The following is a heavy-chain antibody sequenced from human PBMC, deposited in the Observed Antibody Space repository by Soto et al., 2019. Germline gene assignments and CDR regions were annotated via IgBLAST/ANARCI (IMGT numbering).Heavy chain of an antibody. Sequence: EVQVVESGGGLVQPGGSLRLTCAASGFTVSRDYMNWVRQAPGKGLEWVSVIYSGGNTYYGDSVKGRFTISRDNSKNLLYLQMNSLRVEDTAVYYCASDPGDRNGMILWGQGTTLTVSS. CDR2: IYSGGNT. D-gene: IGHD3-16*01. V-gene: IGHV3-66*01. CDR1: GFTVSRDY. CDR3: ASDPGDRNGMIL. J-gene: IGHJ6*02.